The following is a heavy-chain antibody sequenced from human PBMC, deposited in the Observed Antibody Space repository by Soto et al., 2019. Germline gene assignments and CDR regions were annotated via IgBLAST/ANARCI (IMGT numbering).Heavy chain of an antibody. J-gene: IGHJ4*02. CDR1: GFTFSDYY. CDR2: ISSSGSTI. D-gene: IGHD3-9*01. Sequence: GGSLRLSCAASGFTFSDYYMSWIRQAPGKGLEWVSYISSSGSTIYYADSVKGRFTISRDNAKNSLYLQMNSLRAEDTAVYYCARAPDILTGYYQFDYWGQGTLVTVSS. V-gene: IGHV3-11*01. CDR3: ARAPDILTGYYQFDY.